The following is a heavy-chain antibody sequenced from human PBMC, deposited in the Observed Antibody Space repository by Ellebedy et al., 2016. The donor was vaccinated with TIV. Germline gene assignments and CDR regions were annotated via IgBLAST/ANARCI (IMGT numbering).Heavy chain of an antibody. D-gene: IGHD2-21*01. CDR3: ARESTSLGGERYFDY. J-gene: IGHJ4*02. V-gene: IGHV1-69*10. Sequence: SVKVSCKASGGTFSSYAISWVRQAPGQGLEWMGGIIPILGIANYAQKFQGRVTITADKSTSTAYMELSSLRSEDTAVYYCARESTSLGGERYFDYWGQGTLVTVSS. CDR1: GGTFSSYA. CDR2: IIPILGIA.